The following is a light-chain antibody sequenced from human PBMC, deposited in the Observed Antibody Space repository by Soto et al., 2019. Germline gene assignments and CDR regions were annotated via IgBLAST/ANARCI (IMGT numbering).Light chain of an antibody. CDR3: QQYNNWPRT. J-gene: IGKJ3*01. CDR2: GSS. CDR1: QSVDIN. V-gene: IGKV3-15*01. Sequence: EIVMTQSPATLSVSPGERATLSCRASQSVDINLAWYQQKPGQAPRLLIYGSSTRATGIPARFSGSGSGTECTLTISSLQSEDFAVYYCQQYNNWPRTFGPGTKVDIK.